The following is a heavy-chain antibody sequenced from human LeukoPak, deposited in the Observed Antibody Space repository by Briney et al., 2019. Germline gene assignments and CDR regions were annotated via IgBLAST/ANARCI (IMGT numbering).Heavy chain of an antibody. V-gene: IGHV1-18*04. D-gene: IGHD6-19*01. CDR2: TSYNGNT. Sequence: ASVKVSCKASGYTFSNYGISWVRQAPGLGLEWMGWTSYNGNTNYAQKFQDRVTMPTATSTTTAYMELRSLESDDTAVYYCARHSGSGWQALGYWGQGTLVTVSS. CDR3: ARHSGSGWQALGY. J-gene: IGHJ4*02. CDR1: GYTFSNYG.